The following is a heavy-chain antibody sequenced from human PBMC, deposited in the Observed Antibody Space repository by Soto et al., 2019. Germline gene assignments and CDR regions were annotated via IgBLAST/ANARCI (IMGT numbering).Heavy chain of an antibody. V-gene: IGHV4-31*03. Sequence: QVQLQESGPGLVKPSQTLSLTCTVSGVSISSGGYYWGWIRQHPGKGLEWIGNIYYSGRTYYNPSLKSRVTMSIDTSNKHFSLDLKSVTAADTAVYYCARTVGAAYYFDFWGQGVLVTVSS. CDR2: IYYSGRT. J-gene: IGHJ4*02. CDR3: ARTVGAAYYFDF. CDR1: GVSISSGGYY. D-gene: IGHD3-16*01.